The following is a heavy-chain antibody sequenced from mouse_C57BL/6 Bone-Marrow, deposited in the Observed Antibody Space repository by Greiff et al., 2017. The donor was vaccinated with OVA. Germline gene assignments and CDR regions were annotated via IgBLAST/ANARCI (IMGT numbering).Heavy chain of an antibody. D-gene: IGHD2-4*01. CDR1: GYTFTSYW. J-gene: IGHJ1*03. V-gene: IGHV1-52*01. CDR3: AREADSRNFDV. CDR2: IDPSDSVT. Sequence: QVQLQQPGAELVRPGSSVKLSCKASGYTFTSYWMHWVKQRPIQGLEWIGNIDPSDSVTHYNQKFKDKATLTVDKSSSTAYMQLSSLTSEDSAVYYCAREADSRNFDVWGTGTTVTVSS.